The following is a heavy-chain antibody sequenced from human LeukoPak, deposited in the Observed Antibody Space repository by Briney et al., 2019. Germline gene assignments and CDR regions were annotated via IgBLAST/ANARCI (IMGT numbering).Heavy chain of an antibody. D-gene: IGHD2-15*01. J-gene: IGHJ4*02. CDR2: ISYDGSNK. V-gene: IGHV3-30-3*01. CDR3: ARSYCSGGSCYSDFDY. Sequence: GGSLRLSCAASGFTFSSYAMHWVRQAPGKGLEWVAVISYDGSNKYYADSVKGRFTISRDNSKNTLYLQMNSLRAEDTAVYYCARSYCSGGSCYSDFDYCGQGTLVTVSS. CDR1: GFTFSSYA.